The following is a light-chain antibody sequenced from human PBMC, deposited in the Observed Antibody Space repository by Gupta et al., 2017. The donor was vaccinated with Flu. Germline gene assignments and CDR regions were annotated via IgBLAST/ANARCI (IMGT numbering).Light chain of an antibody. CDR2: DAS. V-gene: IGKV1-33*01. J-gene: IGKJ5*01. CDR1: QDIMTS. CDR3: QQDADLPIT. Sequence: DIQMTQSPSSLSASVGDRVTITCQASQDIMTSLSWYHQKPGKAPKLLICDASNLETGVSARFGGSGTGTDFSFTISSLQAEDIGTYYCQQDADLPITFGQGTRLDIK.